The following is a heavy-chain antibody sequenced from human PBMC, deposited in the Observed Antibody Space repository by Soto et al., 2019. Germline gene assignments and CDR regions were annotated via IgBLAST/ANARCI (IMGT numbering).Heavy chain of an antibody. CDR1: GYTFTSYY. V-gene: IGHV1-46*03. Sequence: ASVKVSCKASGYTFTSYYMHWVRQAPGQGLEWMGIINPSGGSTSYAQKFQGRVTMTRDTSTSTVYMELSSLRSEDTAVYYCARDLVRGITGPTTAFDIWGQGTMVTVS. CDR3: ARDLVRGITGPTTAFDI. CDR2: INPSGGST. D-gene: IGHD1-7*01. J-gene: IGHJ3*02.